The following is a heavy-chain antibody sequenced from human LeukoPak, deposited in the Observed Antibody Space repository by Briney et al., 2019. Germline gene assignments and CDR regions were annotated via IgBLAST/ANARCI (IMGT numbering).Heavy chain of an antibody. V-gene: IGHV5-51*01. CDR1: GYSFTTYW. Sequence: GESLKISCKGSGYSFTTYWIGWVRQMPGKGLEWMGIIYPGDSDTKYSPSFQGQVIISADKSISTAYLQWSTLKASDTAIYYCARHNNWGFDYWDRGTLLTVSS. D-gene: IGHD7-27*01. CDR2: IYPGDSDT. CDR3: ARHNNWGFDY. J-gene: IGHJ4*02.